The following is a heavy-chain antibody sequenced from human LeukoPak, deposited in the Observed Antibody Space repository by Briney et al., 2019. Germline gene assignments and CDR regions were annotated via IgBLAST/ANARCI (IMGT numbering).Heavy chain of an antibody. J-gene: IGHJ4*02. Sequence: GGSLRLSCAASGFTFSNYALSWIRQAPGKGLEWVSDINGSGGSTYYADSVKGRFTISRDNSKNTMYLQVNSLRAEDTAVYYCAKRIQSAMAMGYWGQGTLVTVSS. CDR2: INGSGGST. CDR1: GFTFSNYA. CDR3: AKRIQSAMAMGY. D-gene: IGHD5-18*01. V-gene: IGHV3-23*01.